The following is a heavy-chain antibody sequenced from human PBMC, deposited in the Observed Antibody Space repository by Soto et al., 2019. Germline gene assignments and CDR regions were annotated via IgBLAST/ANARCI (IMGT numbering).Heavy chain of an antibody. D-gene: IGHD3-16*02. V-gene: IGHV4-30-4*03. CDR3: IRMGLLLGELSRNWFDP. CDR2: IYYSGRT. J-gene: IGHJ5*02. Sequence: QVQLQESGPGLVKPSQTLSLTCTISGGSISSGDYYWSWIRHPPGKGLEWIGSIYYSGRTNYNPSRKTRLNISLDASTNPYSLKLCSVTAADTAVYSWIRMGLLLGELSRNWFDPWGPGTLVTVSS. CDR1: GGSISSGDYY.